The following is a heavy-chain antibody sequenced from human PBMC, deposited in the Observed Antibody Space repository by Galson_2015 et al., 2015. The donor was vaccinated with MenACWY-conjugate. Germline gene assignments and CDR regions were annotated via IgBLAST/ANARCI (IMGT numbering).Heavy chain of an antibody. V-gene: IGHV3-23*01. D-gene: IGHD3-16*02. Sequence: SLRLSCAASGITFSSYVMSWVRQAPGKGLEWVSSISGGSGTTYYADSVKGRFSISRDNSKNTLLLQMSSLRAEDSAVYYCGKDPTAGGYPPFLFDIWGQGTPVTASS. CDR2: ISGGSGTT. J-gene: IGHJ3*02. CDR3: GKDPTAGGYPPFLFDI. CDR1: GITFSSYV.